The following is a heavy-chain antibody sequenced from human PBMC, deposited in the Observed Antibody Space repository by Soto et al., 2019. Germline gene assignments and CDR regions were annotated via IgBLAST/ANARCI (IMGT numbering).Heavy chain of an antibody. J-gene: IGHJ4*02. D-gene: IGHD6-19*01. CDR3: ATSRPGWGGSGWYFDY. CDR1: GGSISSGGYY. CDR2: IYYSGST. Sequence: SETLSLTCTVSGGSISSGGYYWSWIRQHPGKGLEWIGYIYYSGSTYYNPSLKSRVTISVDTSKNQFSLKLSSVTAADTAVYYCATSRPGWGGSGWYFDYWGQGTLVTVSS. V-gene: IGHV4-31*03.